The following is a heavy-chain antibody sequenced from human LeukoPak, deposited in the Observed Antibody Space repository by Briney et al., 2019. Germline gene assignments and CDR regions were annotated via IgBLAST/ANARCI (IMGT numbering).Heavy chain of an antibody. V-gene: IGHV3-30-3*01. J-gene: IGHJ4*02. Sequence: GRSLRLSCAASGFTFSSYAMHWVCQAPGKGLEWVAVISYDGSNKYYADSVKGRFTISRDNSKNTLYLQMNSLRAEDTAVYYCAVGRDHGSGWSLGYWGQGTLVTVSS. CDR2: ISYDGSNK. CDR3: AVGRDHGSGWSLGY. CDR1: GFTFSSYA. D-gene: IGHD6-19*01.